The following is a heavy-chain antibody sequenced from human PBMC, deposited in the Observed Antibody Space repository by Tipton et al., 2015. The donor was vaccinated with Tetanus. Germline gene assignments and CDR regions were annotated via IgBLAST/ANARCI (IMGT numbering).Heavy chain of an antibody. Sequence: QLVQSGGEVKKLGASVKVSCKASGYSFTKYGISWVRQAPGQGLEWMGWIDNDNGKANYAYRFQDRVTMSTDASSNTVYMELRSLRSDDTAVYFCATIGGAYQRSHDYWGQGTHVTVSS. J-gene: IGHJ4*02. CDR2: IDNDNGKA. CDR1: GYSFTKYG. CDR3: ATIGGAYQRSHDY. D-gene: IGHD2-2*01. V-gene: IGHV1-18*01.